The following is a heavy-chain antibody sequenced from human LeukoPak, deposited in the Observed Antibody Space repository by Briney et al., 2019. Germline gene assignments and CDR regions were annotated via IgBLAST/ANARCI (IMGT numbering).Heavy chain of an antibody. CDR1: GGSISGYY. CDR3: ARALSRSSSWELDP. J-gene: IGHJ5*02. V-gene: IGHV4-4*07. D-gene: IGHD6-13*01. Sequence: PSETLSLTCTVSGGSISGYYWSWIRQPAGTGLELIGRIYTSEFTNYNPSLKSRVIMSVDTSKNQFSLKLNSVTAADTAVYYCARALSRSSSWELDPWGQGILVTVSS. CDR2: IYTSEFT.